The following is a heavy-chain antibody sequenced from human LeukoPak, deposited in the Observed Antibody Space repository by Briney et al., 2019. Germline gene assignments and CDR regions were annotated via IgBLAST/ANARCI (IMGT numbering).Heavy chain of an antibody. CDR1: GYTLTELS. CDR3: ATARNYYDSSGYPY. Sequence: ASVKVSCKVSGYTLTELSMHWVRQAPGKGLEWRGGFDPEDGETIYAQKFQGRVTMTEDTSTDTAYMELSSLRSEDTAVYYCATARNYYDSSGYPYWGQGTLVTVSS. CDR2: FDPEDGET. J-gene: IGHJ4*02. V-gene: IGHV1-24*01. D-gene: IGHD3-22*01.